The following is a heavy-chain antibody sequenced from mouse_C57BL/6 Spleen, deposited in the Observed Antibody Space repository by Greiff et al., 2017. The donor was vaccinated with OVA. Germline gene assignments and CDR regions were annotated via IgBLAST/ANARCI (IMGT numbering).Heavy chain of an antibody. CDR1: GYAFTNYL. D-gene: IGHD2-13*01. Sequence: QVQLQQSGAELVRPGTSVKVSCKASGYAFTNYLIEWVKQRPGQGLEWIGVINPGSGGTHYNEKFKGKATLTADKSSSTAYMQLSSLTSEDSAVYFCARRDYFYAMDYWGQGTSVTVSS. V-gene: IGHV1-54*01. CDR2: INPGSGGT. CDR3: ARRDYFYAMDY. J-gene: IGHJ4*01.